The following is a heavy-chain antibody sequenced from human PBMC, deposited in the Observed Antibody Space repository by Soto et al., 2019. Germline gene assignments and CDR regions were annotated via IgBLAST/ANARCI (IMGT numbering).Heavy chain of an antibody. Sequence: QVQLQESSPGLVKPSQTLSLTCTVSGGSISSGGYYWSWIRQHPGKGLEWIGYIYYSGSTYYNPSLMSRVTISVDTSKNQFSLKLSSVTAADTAVYYCARGLLTYYYGSGSYGDYGMDVWGQGTTVTVSS. CDR1: GGSISSGGYY. V-gene: IGHV4-31*03. CDR2: IYYSGST. D-gene: IGHD3-10*01. CDR3: ARGLLTYYYGSGSYGDYGMDV. J-gene: IGHJ6*02.